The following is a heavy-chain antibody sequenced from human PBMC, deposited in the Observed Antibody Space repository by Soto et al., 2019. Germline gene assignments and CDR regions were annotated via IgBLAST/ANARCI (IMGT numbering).Heavy chain of an antibody. J-gene: IGHJ4*02. Sequence: EVQLVESGGGLVQPGGSLRLSCTASGFTFSNYWMSWVRQAPGEGLEWVANMNQDGSERYYVDSVKGRFTISRDNAKNSLYPPVSNLRAEDTAIFYCTRDRSGTMLLWGQGTLFTASS. D-gene: IGHD1-7*01. CDR3: TRDRSGTMLL. CDR2: MNQDGSER. CDR1: GFTFSNYW. V-gene: IGHV3-7*01.